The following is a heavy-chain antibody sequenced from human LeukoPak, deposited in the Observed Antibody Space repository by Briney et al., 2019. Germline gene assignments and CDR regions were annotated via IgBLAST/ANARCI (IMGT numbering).Heavy chain of an antibody. CDR2: INPSGGST. J-gene: IGHJ6*03. Sequence: ASVTVSCKASGYTFTSYYMHWVRQAPGQGLEWMGIINPSGGSTSYAQKFQGRVTMTRDTSTSTVYMELSSLRSEDTAVYYCARDARPYSNYAGYYYYYMDVWGKGTTVTVSS. CDR3: ARDARPYSNYAGYYYYYMDV. V-gene: IGHV1-46*01. CDR1: GYTFTSYY. D-gene: IGHD4-11*01.